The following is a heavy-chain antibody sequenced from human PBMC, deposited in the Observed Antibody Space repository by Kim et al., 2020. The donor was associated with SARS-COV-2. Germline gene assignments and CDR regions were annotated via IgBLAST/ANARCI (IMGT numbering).Heavy chain of an antibody. CDR3: SGSTGWYRLDY. CDR2: MFHSGTT. CDR1: GVSITSATW. V-gene: IGHV4-4*02. J-gene: IGHJ4*02. D-gene: IGHD6-19*01. Sequence: SETLSLTCTVSGVSITSATWWTWVRQPPGKGLEWIGEMFHSGTTNYNPSLKSRVTISVDKSKNHSSLNLNSVTAADTAVYYCSGSTGWYRLDYWGQGTLVTVSS.